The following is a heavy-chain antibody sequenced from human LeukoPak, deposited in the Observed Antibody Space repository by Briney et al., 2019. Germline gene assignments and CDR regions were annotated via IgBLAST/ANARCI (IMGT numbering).Heavy chain of an antibody. J-gene: IGHJ4*02. CDR3: ARGLWFGDENPPYFDY. Sequence: GASVKVSCTASGYTFTSSGISWVRQAPGQGLEWMGWISAYNGNTNYAQKLQGRVTMTTDTSTSTAYRELRSLRSDDTAVYYCARGLWFGDENPPYFDYWGQGILVTVSS. V-gene: IGHV1-18*01. CDR1: GYTFTSSG. CDR2: ISAYNGNT. D-gene: IGHD3-10*01.